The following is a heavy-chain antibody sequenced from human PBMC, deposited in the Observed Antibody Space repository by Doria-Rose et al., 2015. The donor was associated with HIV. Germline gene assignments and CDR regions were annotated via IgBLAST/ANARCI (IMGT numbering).Heavy chain of an antibody. CDR1: GGSISHYY. J-gene: IGHJ4*02. D-gene: IGHD1-26*01. Sequence: QVRLQESGPGLVKPSETLSLTCSVSGGSISHYYWSWIRQPPGKGLEYIGDIFYTGSTNYSPSLKSRVSISIDTSKNKFSLRLSSVTAADTAVYYCAIVLSGTYDYWGQGTLVTVSS. V-gene: IGHV4-59*01. CDR2: IFYTGST. CDR3: AIVLSGTYDY.